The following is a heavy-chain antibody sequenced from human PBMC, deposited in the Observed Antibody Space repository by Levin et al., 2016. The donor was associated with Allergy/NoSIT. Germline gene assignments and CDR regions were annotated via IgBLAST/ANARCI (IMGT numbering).Heavy chain of an antibody. J-gene: IGHJ4*02. CDR3: AKDKGGIAAAGLDY. V-gene: IGHV3-9*01. CDR2: ISWNSGSI. D-gene: IGHD6-13*01. Sequence: PAPGKGLEWVSGISWNSGSIGYADSVKGRFTISRDNAKNSLYLQMNSLRAEDTALYYCAKDKGGIAAAGLDYWGQGTLVTVSS.